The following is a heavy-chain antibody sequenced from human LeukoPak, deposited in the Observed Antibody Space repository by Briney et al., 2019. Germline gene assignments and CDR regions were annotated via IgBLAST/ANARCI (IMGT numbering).Heavy chain of an antibody. V-gene: IGHV3-23*01. CDR3: ASHHDYSLDY. CDR1: GFTFSSYA. Sequence: GGSLRLSCAASGFTFSSYAMTWVRQAPGEGLQWVSGISGSGTSAYYADSVRGRFTISRDNAKNTLYLQMNSLRAEDTAVHYCASHHDYSLDYWGQGTLVTVSS. CDR2: ISGSGTSA. D-gene: IGHD4-11*01. J-gene: IGHJ4*02.